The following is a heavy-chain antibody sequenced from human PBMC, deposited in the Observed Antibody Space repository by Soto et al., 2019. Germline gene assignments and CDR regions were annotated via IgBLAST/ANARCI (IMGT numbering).Heavy chain of an antibody. CDR2: IYYSGST. J-gene: IGHJ6*02. CDR1: GGSISNSSYY. D-gene: IGHD5-18*01. V-gene: IGHV4-39*01. CDR3: ASRLDVDTAMVSAYYGMDV. Sequence: QLQLQESGPGLVKPSETLSLTCTVSGGSISNSSYYWGWIRQPPGKGLEWIGSIYYSGSTNYNPSLKSRVTISVDTSKNQFSLKRRSVTAADTAVYYCASRLDVDTAMVSAYYGMDVWGQGTTVTVSS.